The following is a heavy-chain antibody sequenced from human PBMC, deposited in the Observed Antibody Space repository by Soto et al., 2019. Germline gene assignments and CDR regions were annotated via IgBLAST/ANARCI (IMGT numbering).Heavy chain of an antibody. J-gene: IGHJ4*02. D-gene: IGHD6-13*01. V-gene: IGHV4-34*01. CDR2: INHSRST. CDR1: GGSFSGYY. Sequence: SETLSLTCAVYGGSFSGYYWSWIRQPPGKGLERIGEINHSRSTNYNPSLKSRVTISVDTSKNQFSLKLSSVTAADTAVYYCARGKGAASHLYYFDYWGQGTLVTVSS. CDR3: ARGKGAASHLYYFDY.